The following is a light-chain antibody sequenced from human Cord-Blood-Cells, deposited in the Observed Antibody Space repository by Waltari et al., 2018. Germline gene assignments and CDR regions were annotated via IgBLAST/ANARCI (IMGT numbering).Light chain of an antibody. J-gene: IGKJ1*01. CDR3: QQYNSYSWT. Sequence: DIQMTQSPSTLSASVGDRVTITCRASQSISSWLAWYQQKPGKAPKLLIYDAPSLESGVPSRVSGSGSGTEFTLTISSLQPDDFATYYCQQYNSYSWTFGQGTKVEIK. CDR1: QSISSW. CDR2: DAP. V-gene: IGKV1-5*01.